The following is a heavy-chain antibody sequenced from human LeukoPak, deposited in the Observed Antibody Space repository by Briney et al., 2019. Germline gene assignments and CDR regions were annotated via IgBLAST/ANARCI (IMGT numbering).Heavy chain of an antibody. CDR1: GFTFSSYE. Sequence: GGSLRLSCAASGFTFSSYEMNWVRQAPGKGLEWVANIKQDGSEKYYVDSVKGRFTISRDNAKNSLYLQMNSLRAEDTAVYYCASLALYCSGGSCYMGAFDIWGQGAMVTVSS. CDR3: ASLALYCSGGSCYMGAFDI. D-gene: IGHD2-15*01. V-gene: IGHV3-7*01. CDR2: IKQDGSEK. J-gene: IGHJ3*02.